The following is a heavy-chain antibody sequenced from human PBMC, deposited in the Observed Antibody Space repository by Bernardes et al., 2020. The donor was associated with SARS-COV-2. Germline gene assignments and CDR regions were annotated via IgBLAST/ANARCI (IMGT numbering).Heavy chain of an antibody. V-gene: IGHV3-53*01. Sequence: GGSLRLSCAASGFTVSSNYMSWVRQAPGKGLEWVSVIYSGGSTYYADSVKGRFTISRDNSKNTLYLQMNSLRAEDTAVYYCARVAEGYSYGHWGQGTLVTVSS. CDR1: GFTVSSNY. CDR3: ARVAEGYSYGH. J-gene: IGHJ4*02. CDR2: IYSGGST. D-gene: IGHD5-18*01.